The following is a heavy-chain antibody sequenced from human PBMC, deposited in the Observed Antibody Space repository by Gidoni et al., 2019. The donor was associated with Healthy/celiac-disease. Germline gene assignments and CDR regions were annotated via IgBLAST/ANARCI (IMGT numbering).Heavy chain of an antibody. V-gene: IGHV1-46*01. Sequence: QVQLVQSGAEVKKPGASVKVSCKASGYTFTNYTMPWVRQAPGHGLEWMGIINPSGCSTSHAQKFQGRVTMTRDTSTSTVYMELSSLRSEDTAVYYCAREMCSSTSCGLLYDMDVWGQGTTVTVSS. CDR1: GYTFTNYT. CDR2: INPSGCST. CDR3: AREMCSSTSCGLLYDMDV. D-gene: IGHD2-2*01. J-gene: IGHJ6*02.